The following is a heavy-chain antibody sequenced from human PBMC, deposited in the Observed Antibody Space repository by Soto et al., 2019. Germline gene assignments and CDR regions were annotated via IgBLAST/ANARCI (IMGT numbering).Heavy chain of an antibody. V-gene: IGHV3-11*01. Sequence: VGSLRLSCAASGFTFSDSYMTWIRQAPGKGLEWVSYISGSGSTIYYADSVKGRFTVSRDNARNSLYLQMNSLRAEDTAVYYCASDPYYYASGYWGQGTLVTVSS. CDR1: GFTFSDSY. J-gene: IGHJ4*02. D-gene: IGHD3-10*01. CDR2: ISGSGSTI. CDR3: ASDPYYYASGY.